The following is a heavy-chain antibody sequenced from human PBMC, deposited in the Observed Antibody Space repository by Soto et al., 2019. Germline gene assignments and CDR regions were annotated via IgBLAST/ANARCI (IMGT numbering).Heavy chain of an antibody. Sequence: HPGGSLRLSCAASGFTFSSYAMTWVRQAPGKGLEWVSSFSDSGGSTYYADSVKGRFTISRDNSKNTLFLQMNSLRAEDTAIYYCAGPGYSSQDYWGQGTLVTVSS. J-gene: IGHJ4*02. CDR2: FSDSGGST. CDR1: GFTFSSYA. D-gene: IGHD5-18*01. V-gene: IGHV3-23*01. CDR3: AGPGYSSQDY.